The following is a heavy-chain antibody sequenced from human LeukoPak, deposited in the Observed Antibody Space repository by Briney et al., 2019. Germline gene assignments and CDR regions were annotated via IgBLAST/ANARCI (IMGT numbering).Heavy chain of an antibody. D-gene: IGHD3-9*01. Sequence: SETLSLTCTVSGGSISSGSYYWSWIRQPAGKGLEWIGRIYTSGSTNYNPSLKSRVTVSVDTSKNQFSLKLSSVTAADTAVYYCARAPYHDILTGYPPDYYYYMDVWGKGTTVTVSS. CDR3: ARAPYHDILTGYPPDYYYYMDV. V-gene: IGHV4-61*02. CDR1: GGSISSGSYY. CDR2: IYTSGST. J-gene: IGHJ6*03.